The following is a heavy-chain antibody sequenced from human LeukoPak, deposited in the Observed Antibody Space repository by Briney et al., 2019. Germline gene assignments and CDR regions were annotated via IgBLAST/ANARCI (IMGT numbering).Heavy chain of an antibody. D-gene: IGHD6-13*01. J-gene: IGHJ4*02. Sequence: GGSLRLSCAASGFTFSSYAMHWVRQAPGKGLEWVAVISYDGSNKYYADSVKGRSTISRDNSKNTLYLQMNSLRAEDTAVYYCARAPIAAALNYWGQGTLVTVSS. CDR2: ISYDGSNK. CDR3: ARAPIAAALNY. V-gene: IGHV3-30-3*01. CDR1: GFTFSSYA.